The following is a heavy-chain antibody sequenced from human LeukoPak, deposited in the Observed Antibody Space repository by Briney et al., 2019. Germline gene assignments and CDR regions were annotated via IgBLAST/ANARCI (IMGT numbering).Heavy chain of an antibody. J-gene: IGHJ4*02. CDR1: GGPISSGSYY. V-gene: IGHV4-61*02. CDR3: ATYPYSSSSEEDY. CDR2: IYTSGST. D-gene: IGHD6-6*01. Sequence: PSETLSLTCTVSGGPISSGSYYWSWIRQPAGKGLEWIGRIYTSGSTNYNPSLKSRVTISVDTSKNQFSLKLSSVTAADTAVYYCATYPYSSSSEEDYWGQGTLVTVSS.